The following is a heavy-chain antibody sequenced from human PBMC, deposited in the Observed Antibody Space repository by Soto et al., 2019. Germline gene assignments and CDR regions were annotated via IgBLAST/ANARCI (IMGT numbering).Heavy chain of an antibody. V-gene: IGHV3-30*18. CDR1: GFTFSSYG. Sequence: GGSLRLSCAASGFTFSSYGMHWVRQAPGKGLEWVAVISYDGSNKYYADSVKGRFTISRDNSKNTLYLQMNSLRAEDTAVYYCAKVMATTYYFDYWGQGTLVTVSS. CDR2: ISYDGSNK. J-gene: IGHJ4*02. CDR3: AKVMATTYYFDY. D-gene: IGHD5-12*01.